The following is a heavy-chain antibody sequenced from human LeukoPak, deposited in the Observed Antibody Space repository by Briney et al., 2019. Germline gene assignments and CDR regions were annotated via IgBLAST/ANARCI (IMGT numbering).Heavy chain of an antibody. CDR3: AREGSSGYYSDY. CDR2: IYYSGST. V-gene: IGHV4-59*01. D-gene: IGHD3-22*01. Sequence: SETPSLTCTVSGGSISSYYWSWIRQPPGKGLEWIGYIYYSGSTNYNPSLKSRVTISVDTSKNQFSLKLSSVTAADTAVYYCAREGSSGYYSDYWGQGTLVTVSS. J-gene: IGHJ4*02. CDR1: GGSISSYY.